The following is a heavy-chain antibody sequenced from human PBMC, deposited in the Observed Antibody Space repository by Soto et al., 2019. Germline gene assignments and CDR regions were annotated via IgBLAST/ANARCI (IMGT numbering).Heavy chain of an antibody. Sequence: PGESLKISCKGSGYSFTSYWIGWVRQMPGKGLEWMGIIYPGDSDTRYSPSFQGQVTISADKSISTAYLQWSSLKASDTAMYYCASRSRLRGVYYYYGMDVWGQGTTVTV. CDR1: GYSFTSYW. D-gene: IGHD4-17*01. CDR2: IYPGDSDT. CDR3: ASRSRLRGVYYYYGMDV. J-gene: IGHJ6*02. V-gene: IGHV5-51*01.